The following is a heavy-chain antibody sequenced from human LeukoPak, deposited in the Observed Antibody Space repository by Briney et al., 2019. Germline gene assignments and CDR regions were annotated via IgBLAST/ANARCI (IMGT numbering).Heavy chain of an antibody. D-gene: IGHD2-21*01. Sequence: PGGSLRLSCAASGFTFSSYAMHWVRQAPGKGLEWVAVISYDGSNKYYADSVKGRFTISRDNSKNTLYLQMNSLRAEDTAVYYYARDLWTSGCWGQGTLVTVSS. CDR1: GFTFSSYA. CDR2: ISYDGSNK. V-gene: IGHV3-30-3*01. CDR3: ARDLWTSGC. J-gene: IGHJ4*02.